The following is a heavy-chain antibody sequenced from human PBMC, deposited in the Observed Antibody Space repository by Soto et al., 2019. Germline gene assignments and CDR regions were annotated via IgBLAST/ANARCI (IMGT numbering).Heavy chain of an antibody. J-gene: IGHJ3*02. CDR1: GFTFDDYA. Sequence: GGSLRLSCAASGFTFDDYAMHWVRQAPGKGLEWVSGISWNSGSIGYADSVKGRFTISRDNAKNSLYLQMNSLRAEDTALYYCAKGELMITFGGVIAHDAFDIWGQGTMVTVSS. V-gene: IGHV3-9*01. D-gene: IGHD3-16*02. CDR2: ISWNSGSI. CDR3: AKGELMITFGGVIAHDAFDI.